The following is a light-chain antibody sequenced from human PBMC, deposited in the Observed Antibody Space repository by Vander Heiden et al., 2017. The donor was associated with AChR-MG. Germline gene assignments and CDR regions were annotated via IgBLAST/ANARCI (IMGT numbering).Light chain of an antibody. V-gene: IGKV1-5*03. CDR3: QQYNSNPYT. CDR1: QSISNW. CDR2: KAS. Sequence: DIQMTQSPSTLSASAGDRVTITCRASQSISNWLAWFQQKPGKAPKVLIYKASNLESGVPSRFSGSGSGTEFTLTITSLQPDDFATYYCQQYNSNPYTFGKGTKLEIK. J-gene: IGKJ2*01.